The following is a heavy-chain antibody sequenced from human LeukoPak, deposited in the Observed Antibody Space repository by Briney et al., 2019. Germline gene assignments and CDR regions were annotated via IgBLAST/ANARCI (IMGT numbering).Heavy chain of an antibody. CDR2: IYYSGST. D-gene: IGHD6-13*01. Sequence: SETLSLTCTVSGGSISSYYWSWIRQPPGKGLEWIGYIYYSGSTNYNPSLKSRVTISVDTSKNQFSLKLSSVTAADTAVYYCAKLGIAQYNWFDPWGQGTLVTVSS. J-gene: IGHJ5*02. CDR1: GGSISSYY. CDR3: AKLGIAQYNWFDP. V-gene: IGHV4-59*08.